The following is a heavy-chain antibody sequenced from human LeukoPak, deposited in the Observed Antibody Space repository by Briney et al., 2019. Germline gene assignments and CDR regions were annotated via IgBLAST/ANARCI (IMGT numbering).Heavy chain of an antibody. CDR3: ARDLRIGGSLVDWFDP. CDR2: ISAYNGNT. V-gene: IGHV1-18*04. J-gene: IGHJ5*02. D-gene: IGHD2-8*02. Sequence: GASVKVSCKASGYTFTSYGISWVRQAPGQGLEWMGWISAYNGNTNYAQKLQGRVTMTTDTSTSTAYMELRSPRSDDTAVYYCARDLRIGGSLVDWFDPWGQGTLVTVSS. CDR1: GYTFTSYG.